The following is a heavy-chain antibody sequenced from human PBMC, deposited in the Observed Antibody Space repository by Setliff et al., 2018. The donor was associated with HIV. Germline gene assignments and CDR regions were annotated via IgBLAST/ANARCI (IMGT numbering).Heavy chain of an antibody. J-gene: IGHJ6*02. Sequence: ASVKVSCKASGYTFTSYDINWVRQATGQGLEWMGWMNPNSGNTSYAQKFQGRVTMTRNTSISTAYMDLSSLRSEDTAVYYCASGYSYDYYYYYGMDVWGQGTTVTVSS. CDR1: GYTFTSYD. D-gene: IGHD5-18*01. CDR3: ASGYSYDYYYYYGMDV. CDR2: MNPNSGNT. V-gene: IGHV1-8*02.